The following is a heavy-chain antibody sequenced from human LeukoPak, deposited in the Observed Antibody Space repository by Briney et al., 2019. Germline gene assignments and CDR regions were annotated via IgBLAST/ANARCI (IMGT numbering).Heavy chain of an antibody. D-gene: IGHD6-19*01. J-gene: IGHJ4*02. CDR3: AKDPGADSSGWFGYFDY. V-gene: IGHV3-30*18. CDR1: GFTFSSYG. CDR2: LSYYGSNK. Sequence: GGSLRLSCAASGFTFSSYGMRWVRQAPGKGLEWVAFLSYYGSNKYYADSVKGRFTISRDNSKNTLYLQMNSLRAEDTAVYYCAKDPGADSSGWFGYFDYWGQGTLVTVSS.